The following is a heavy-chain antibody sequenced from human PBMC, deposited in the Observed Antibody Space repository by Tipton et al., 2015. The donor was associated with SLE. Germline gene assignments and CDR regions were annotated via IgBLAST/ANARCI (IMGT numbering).Heavy chain of an antibody. CDR1: GGSFSGYY. Sequence: TLSLTCAVYGGSFSGYYWSWIRQPPGKGLEWIGEINHSGSTNYNPSLKSRVTISVDTSKNQFSLKLSSVTAADTAVYYCARADDSYFYYFMDVWGKGTTVTVSS. CDR3: ARADDSYFYYFMDV. J-gene: IGHJ6*03. V-gene: IGHV4-34*01. CDR2: INHSGST.